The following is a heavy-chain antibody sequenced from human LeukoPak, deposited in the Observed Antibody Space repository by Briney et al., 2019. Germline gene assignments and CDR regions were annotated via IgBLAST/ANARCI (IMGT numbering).Heavy chain of an antibody. CDR2: INPSGGST. CDR3: ARAFRSIAARPPYVY. J-gene: IGHJ4*02. CDR1: GYTFTSYY. D-gene: IGHD6-6*01. Sequence: ASVKVSCKASGYTFTSYYMHWVRQAPGQGLEWMGIINPSGGSTSYAQKFQGRVTMTRDTSTSTAYMELSSLRSEDTAVYYCARAFRSIAARPPYVYWGQGTLVTVSS. V-gene: IGHV1-46*01.